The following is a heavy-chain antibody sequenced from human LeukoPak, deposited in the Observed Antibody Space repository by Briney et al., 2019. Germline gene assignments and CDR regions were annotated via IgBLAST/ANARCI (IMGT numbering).Heavy chain of an antibody. CDR3: AKSGYNRFDY. V-gene: IGHV3-48*03. CDR1: GFTFSSYE. Sequence: GGSLRLSWAASGFTFSSYEMNWVRQAPGKWREWVSYISALGSTKHYADSVKGRFTISRDNAKNSLYLQINSLRAEHTAVYYCAKSGYNRFDYWGQGTLVTVSS. D-gene: IGHD5-24*01. CDR2: ISALGSTK. J-gene: IGHJ4*02.